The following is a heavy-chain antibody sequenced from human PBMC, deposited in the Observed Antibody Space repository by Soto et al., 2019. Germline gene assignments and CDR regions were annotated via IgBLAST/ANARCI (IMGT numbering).Heavy chain of an antibody. CDR2: ISYDGSNK. Sequence: QVQLVESGGGVVQPGRSLRLSCAASGFTFSSYAMHWVRQAPGKGLEWVAVISYDGSNKYYADSVKGRFIISRDNSKNTLYLQMNSLRAEDTAVYYCARDISGGNTFDYWGQGTLVTVSS. CDR3: ARDISGGNTFDY. V-gene: IGHV3-30-3*01. CDR1: GFTFSSYA. J-gene: IGHJ4*02. D-gene: IGHD2-15*01.